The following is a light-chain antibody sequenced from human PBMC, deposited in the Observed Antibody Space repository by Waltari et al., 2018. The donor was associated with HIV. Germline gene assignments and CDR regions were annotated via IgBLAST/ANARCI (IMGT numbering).Light chain of an antibody. J-gene: IGLJ3*02. Sequence: SYVLTQPPSVSVAPGQTASMTCGGNNMGGKNVHWYQQKPGQAPVWVVYDNSDRPSGIPERIAGSKAGNTATLTISRVEAGDEADYYCQVWDSSSDDWVFGGGTKLTVL. CDR3: QVWDSSSDDWV. CDR1: NMGGKN. CDR2: DNS. V-gene: IGLV3-21*02.